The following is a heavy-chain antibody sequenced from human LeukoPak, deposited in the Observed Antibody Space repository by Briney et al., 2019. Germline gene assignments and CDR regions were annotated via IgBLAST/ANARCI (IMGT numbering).Heavy chain of an antibody. D-gene: IGHD1-26*01. Sequence: GGSLRLSCAASGFTFSSYWISRVRQAPGKGLEWVANIKQDGSEKYYVDSVKGRFTISRDNAKNSLYLQMNSLRAEDTAVYYCASSVGATSYFQHWGQGTLVTVSS. CDR1: GFTFSSYW. J-gene: IGHJ1*01. CDR3: ASSVGATSYFQH. V-gene: IGHV3-7*03. CDR2: IKQDGSEK.